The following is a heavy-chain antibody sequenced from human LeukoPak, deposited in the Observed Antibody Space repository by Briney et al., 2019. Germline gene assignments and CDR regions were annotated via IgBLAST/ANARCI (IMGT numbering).Heavy chain of an antibody. CDR3: ARGPFIGGYCSGGSCYLVTYYFDY. V-gene: IGHV4-34*01. J-gene: IGHJ4*02. Sequence: LSLKSRVTISVDTSKNQFSLKLSSVTAADTAVYYCARGPFIGGYCSGGSCYLVTYYFDYWGQGTLVTVSS. D-gene: IGHD2-15*01.